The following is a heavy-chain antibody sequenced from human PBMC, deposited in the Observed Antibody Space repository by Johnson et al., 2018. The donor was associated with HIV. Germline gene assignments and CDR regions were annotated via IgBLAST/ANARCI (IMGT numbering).Heavy chain of an antibody. CDR3: ARDGESQRLPLGDAFDV. D-gene: IGHD6-25*01. V-gene: IGHV3-66*01. CDR2: IYSGGNT. J-gene: IGHJ3*01. CDR1: GFSVSNNY. Sequence: EVQLVESGGGLVQPGGSLRLSCGASGFSVSNNYMSWVRQAPGKGLEWVSVIYSGGNTYYADSVTGSFTISRDNSKNTLYLQMDNLRVEDTAIYYCARDGESQRLPLGDAFDVWGQGTLVTVSS.